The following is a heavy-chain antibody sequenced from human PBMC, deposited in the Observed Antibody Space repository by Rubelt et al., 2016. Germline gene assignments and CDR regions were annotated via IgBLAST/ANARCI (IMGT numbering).Heavy chain of an antibody. D-gene: IGHD2-15*01. CDR1: GFTFSSYA. J-gene: IGHJ4*02. Sequence: QVQLVESGGGVVQPGRSLRLSCAASGFTFSSYAMHWVRQAPGKGLEWVAVISYAGSNKYYADSVKGRFTISRDNSKNTLYLQMNSLRAEDTAVYYCATGIIRLKPFDYWGQGTLVTVSS. V-gene: IGHV3-30*04. CDR2: ISYAGSNK. CDR3: ATGIIRLKPFDY.